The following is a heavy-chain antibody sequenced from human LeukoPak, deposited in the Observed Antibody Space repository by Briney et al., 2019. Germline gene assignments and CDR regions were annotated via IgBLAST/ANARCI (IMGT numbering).Heavy chain of an antibody. CDR1: GFTFSSYS. Sequence: GGSLRLSCAASGFTFSSYSMNWVRQAPGKGLEWVSSISSSSSYIYYADSVKGRFTISRDNSKNTLYLQMNSLRAEDTAVYSCAKDAHSSGWYLTASFFDCWGQGTLVTVSS. J-gene: IGHJ4*02. CDR2: ISSSSSYI. CDR3: AKDAHSSGWYLTASFFDC. D-gene: IGHD6-19*01. V-gene: IGHV3-21*01.